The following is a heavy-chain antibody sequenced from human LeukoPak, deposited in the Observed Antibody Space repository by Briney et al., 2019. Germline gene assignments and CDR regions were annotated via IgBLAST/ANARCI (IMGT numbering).Heavy chain of an antibody. D-gene: IGHD3-22*01. J-gene: IGHJ4*02. CDR3: ARVLGYDSSGYYDY. V-gene: IGHV1-2*06. CDR1: GYTFTSYG. CDR2: INPNSGGT. Sequence: GASVKVSCKASGYTFTSYGISWVRQAPGQGLEWMGRINPNSGGTNYAQKFQGRVTMTRDTSISTAYMELSRLRSDDTAVYYCARVLGYDSSGYYDYWGQGTLVTVSS.